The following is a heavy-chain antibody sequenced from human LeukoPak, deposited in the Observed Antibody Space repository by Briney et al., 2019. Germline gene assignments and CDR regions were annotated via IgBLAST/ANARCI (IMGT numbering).Heavy chain of an antibody. D-gene: IGHD2/OR15-2a*01. Sequence: GGSLRLSCAASGFTFSSYEMNWVRQAPGKGLEWVSSISSSSSYIYYADSVKGRFTISRDNAKSSLYLHMNSLRPEDTAVYYCATPRGGKLLLDAFDIWGQGTMVTVSS. CDR2: ISSSSSYI. J-gene: IGHJ3*02. CDR3: ATPRGGKLLLDAFDI. CDR1: GFTFSSYE. V-gene: IGHV3-21*01.